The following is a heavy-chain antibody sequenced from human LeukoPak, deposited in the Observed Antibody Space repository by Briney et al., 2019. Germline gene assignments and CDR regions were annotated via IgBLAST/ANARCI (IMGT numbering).Heavy chain of an antibody. CDR2: INHSGST. CDR1: GGSFSGYY. Sequence: SETLSLTCAVYGGSFSGYYWSWIRQPPGKGLEWIGEINHSGSTNYNPSLKSRVTISVDTSKNQFSLKLGSVTAADTAVYYCAKQATIFGVVIMGFDPWGQGTLVTVSS. D-gene: IGHD3-3*01. J-gene: IGHJ5*02. V-gene: IGHV4-34*01. CDR3: AKQATIFGVVIMGFDP.